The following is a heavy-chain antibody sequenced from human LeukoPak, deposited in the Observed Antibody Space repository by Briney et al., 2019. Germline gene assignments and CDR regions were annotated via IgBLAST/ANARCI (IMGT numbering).Heavy chain of an antibody. CDR2: IQYDGSNK. Sequence: GGSLRLSCAASGFIFNNYGMHWVRQAPGKGLEWVAFIQYDGSNKYYADSVQGRFTISRDNSKNTLHLQMNNLRAEDTAVYYCAKDRAMVRGDIDYWGQGTLVTVSS. V-gene: IGHV3-30*02. J-gene: IGHJ4*02. CDR3: AKDRAMVRGDIDY. CDR1: GFIFNNYG. D-gene: IGHD3-10*01.